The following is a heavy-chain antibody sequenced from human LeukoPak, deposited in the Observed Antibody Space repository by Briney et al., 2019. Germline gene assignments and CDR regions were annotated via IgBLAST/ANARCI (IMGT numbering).Heavy chain of an antibody. Sequence: SETLSLTCTVSGASISSNSYCWDWIRQPPGKGLEWIGSISYSGSTYYNPSLKTRVTMSIDTSKNQFSLELSSVTAADTAVYYCAGNTRSGYYQLPPDYWGQGTLVTVSS. CDR2: ISYSGST. J-gene: IGHJ4*02. CDR3: AGNTRSGYYQLPPDY. V-gene: IGHV4-39*07. CDR1: GASISSNSYC. D-gene: IGHD3-22*01.